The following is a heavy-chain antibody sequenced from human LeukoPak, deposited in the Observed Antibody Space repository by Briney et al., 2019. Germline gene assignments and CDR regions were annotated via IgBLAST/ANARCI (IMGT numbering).Heavy chain of an antibody. Sequence: GGSLRLSCAASGFTFSSYWMHWVRQAPGKGLVWVSRINSDGSSTSYADSVKGRFTISRDNAKNTLYLQMNSLRAEDTAVYYCAKDARTWIQLWLHYYYYGMDVWGQGTTVTVSS. V-gene: IGHV3-74*01. CDR2: INSDGSST. J-gene: IGHJ6*02. CDR1: GFTFSSYW. D-gene: IGHD5-18*01. CDR3: AKDARTWIQLWLHYYYYGMDV.